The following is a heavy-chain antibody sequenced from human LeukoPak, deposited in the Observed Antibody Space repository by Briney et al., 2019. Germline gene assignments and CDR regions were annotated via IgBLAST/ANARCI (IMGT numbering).Heavy chain of an antibody. CDR3: ARELAARPSGVAFDI. V-gene: IGHV3-21*01. CDR2: ISSSSSYI. CDR1: GFTFSSYN. J-gene: IGHJ3*02. D-gene: IGHD6-6*01. Sequence: RGSLRLSCAASGFTFSSYNMNWVRQAHGKGLEWVSSISSSSSYIYYADSVKGRFTISRDNAKNSLYMQMNSLRDEDTAVYYCARELAARPSGVAFDIWGQGTMVTVSS.